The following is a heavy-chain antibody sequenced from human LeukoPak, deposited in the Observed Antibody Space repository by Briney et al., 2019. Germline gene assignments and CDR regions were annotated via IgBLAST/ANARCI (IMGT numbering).Heavy chain of an antibody. CDR3: ATYDYVWGSSF. CDR2: FDPEDGEI. V-gene: IGHV1-24*01. Sequence: GASVKVSCKVSGYTLTELPMHWVRQAPGKGLEWMGGFDPEDGEIIYAQKFQGRVTMTEDTSTDTAYMELSSLRSEDTAVYYCATYDYVWGSSFWGQGTLVTVSS. CDR1: GYTLTELP. D-gene: IGHD3-16*01. J-gene: IGHJ4*02.